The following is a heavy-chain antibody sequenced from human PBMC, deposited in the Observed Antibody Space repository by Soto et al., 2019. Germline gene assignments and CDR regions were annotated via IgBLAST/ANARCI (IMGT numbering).Heavy chain of an antibody. D-gene: IGHD6-19*01. CDR1: GFTFSDYD. CDR3: AIEPQGIAVDHSYYSGMDV. CDR2: TSSSGSTI. V-gene: IGHV3-11*01. Sequence: QVELVESGGGLAKPGGSLRLSCAASGFTFSDYDMSWIRQAPGKGLEWVSYTSSSGSTIYYADAVKGRFTMSRDHAKNSMYLHMNSLRVEATAVYYCAIEPQGIAVDHSYYSGMDVWGQGTTVTVSS. J-gene: IGHJ6*02.